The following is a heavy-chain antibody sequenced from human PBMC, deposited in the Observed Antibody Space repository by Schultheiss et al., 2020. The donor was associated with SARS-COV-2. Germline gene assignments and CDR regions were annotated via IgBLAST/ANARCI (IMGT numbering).Heavy chain of an antibody. CDR2: IYTSGST. D-gene: IGHD6-19*01. Sequence: SQTLSLTCAVSGGSISSGSYYWSWIRQPAGKGLEWIGRIYTSGSTNYNPSLKSRVTISVDTYKNQFSLKLSSVTAADTAVYYCARDQPGWGTSDWGQGSLVTVSS. CDR3: ARDQPGWGTSD. CDR1: GGSISSGSYY. J-gene: IGHJ4*02. V-gene: IGHV4-61*02.